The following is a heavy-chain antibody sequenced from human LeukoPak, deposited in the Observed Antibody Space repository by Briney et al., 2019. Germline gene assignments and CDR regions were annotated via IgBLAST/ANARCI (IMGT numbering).Heavy chain of an antibody. CDR2: ISGSGGST. V-gene: IGHV3-23*01. D-gene: IGHD3-3*02. J-gene: IGHJ5*02. CDR1: GFTFSSYA. Sequence: PGGSLRLSCAASGFTFSSYAMSWVRQAPGKGLEWVSAISGSGGSTYYADSVKSRFTISRDNSKNTLYLQMNSLRAEDTAVYYCAIRAHVWRGRHNWFDPWGQGTLVTVSS. CDR3: AIRAHVWRGRHNWFDP.